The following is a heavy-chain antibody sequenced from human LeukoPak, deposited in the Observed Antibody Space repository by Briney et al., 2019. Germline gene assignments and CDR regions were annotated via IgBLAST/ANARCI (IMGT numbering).Heavy chain of an antibody. CDR3: AREGYYYDSSGYYGAFDY. CDR2: IYETGST. Sequence: SETLSLTCTVSGSSISSAYYWDWIRQPPGKGLEWIGNIYETGSTYYNPSLMSRVTISIDTSKNRFSLKLSSVTAADTAVYYCAREGYYYDSSGYYGAFDYWGQGTLVTVSS. D-gene: IGHD3-22*01. V-gene: IGHV4-38-2*02. CDR1: GSSISSAYY. J-gene: IGHJ4*02.